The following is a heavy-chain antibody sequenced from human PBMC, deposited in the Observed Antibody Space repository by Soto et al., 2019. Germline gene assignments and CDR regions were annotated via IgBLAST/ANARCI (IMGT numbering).Heavy chain of an antibody. V-gene: IGHV3-23*01. Sequence: EVQLLESGGGLVQPGGSLRLSCAASGFTFSSYAMSWVRQAPGKGLEWVSAISGSGGSTYYADSVKGRFTISRDNSKNTLYLQRNSRRAEDTAVYYWAKKKGDDVYTSRYFDLWGRGTLVTVSS. CDR1: GFTFSSYA. CDR2: ISGSGGST. D-gene: IGHD2-2*02. CDR3: AKKKGDDVYTSRYFDL. J-gene: IGHJ2*01.